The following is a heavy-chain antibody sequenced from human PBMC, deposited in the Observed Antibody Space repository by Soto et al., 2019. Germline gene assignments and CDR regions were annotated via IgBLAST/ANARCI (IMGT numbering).Heavy chain of an antibody. CDR1: GFTFSSYA. J-gene: IGHJ4*02. CDR3: GRCSSTSCHLGSDY. CDR2: ISYDGISK. Sequence: QVQLVESGGGVVQPGRSLRLSCAAYGFTFSSYAMNWFRQAPGKGLEWVALISYDGISKYYADSVKGRFTISRDSSKNTLYLQMNSLGAADTAVYYCGRCSSTSCHLGSDYWGQGTLVTVSS. V-gene: IGHV3-30-3*01. D-gene: IGHD2-2*01.